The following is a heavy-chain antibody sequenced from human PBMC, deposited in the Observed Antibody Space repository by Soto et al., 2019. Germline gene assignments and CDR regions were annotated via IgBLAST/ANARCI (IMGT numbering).Heavy chain of an antibody. Sequence: GGSLRLSCAASGFTFSDYYMSWIRQAPGKXLEWVSYISSSGSTIYYADSVKGRFTISRDNAKNSLYLQMNSLRAEDTAVYYCASLQTYYYDSSGYRGWFDPWGQGTLVTVCS. D-gene: IGHD3-22*01. CDR2: ISSSGSTI. J-gene: IGHJ5*02. CDR1: GFTFSDYY. V-gene: IGHV3-11*01. CDR3: ASLQTYYYDSSGYRGWFDP.